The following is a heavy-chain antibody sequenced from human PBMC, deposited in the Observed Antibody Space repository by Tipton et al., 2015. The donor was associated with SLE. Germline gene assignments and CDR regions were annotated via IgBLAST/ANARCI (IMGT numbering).Heavy chain of an antibody. J-gene: IGHJ4*02. D-gene: IGHD5-18*01. CDR3: ARGKYTFDY. CDR2: ISSASSYT. V-gene: IGHV3-11*06. Sequence: GSLRLSCAVSGFTFGDYYMTWIRQAPGKGLEWISYISSASSYTSYADSVKGRFTISRDNAKNSLYLQMNSLRAEDTAVYYCARGKYTFDYWGQGTLVTVSS. CDR1: GFTFGDYY.